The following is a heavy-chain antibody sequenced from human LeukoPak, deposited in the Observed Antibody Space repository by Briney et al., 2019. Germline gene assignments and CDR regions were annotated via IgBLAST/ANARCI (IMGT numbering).Heavy chain of an antibody. V-gene: IGHV4-39*01. J-gene: IGHJ4*02. CDR1: GASISSGNYF. CDR2: ISYSGTT. CDR3: AESFDY. Sequence: SETLSLTCSVSGASISSGNYFWNWVRQSPVKGLEWIGCISYSGTTHYNPSLKSRVTIFVDTSKNQFSLNLNSVTASDTAVYYCAESFDYWGQGTLVAVSS.